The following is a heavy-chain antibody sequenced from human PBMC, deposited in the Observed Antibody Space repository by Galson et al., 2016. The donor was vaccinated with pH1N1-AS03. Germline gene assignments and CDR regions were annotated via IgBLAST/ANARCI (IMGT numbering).Heavy chain of an antibody. Sequence: SLRLSCAASGFTFSGYAMNWVRQAPGKGLEWVSGVSTNGRRTFHADSVKGRFTISRDNSKTTLYLQMNSLRVEDAAVYYCAKGGIYNREGLGGSWGQGTLVAVSS. J-gene: IGHJ5*02. CDR1: GFTFSGYA. CDR3: AKGGIYNREGLGGS. CDR2: VSTNGRRT. V-gene: IGHV3-23*01. D-gene: IGHD2/OR15-2a*01.